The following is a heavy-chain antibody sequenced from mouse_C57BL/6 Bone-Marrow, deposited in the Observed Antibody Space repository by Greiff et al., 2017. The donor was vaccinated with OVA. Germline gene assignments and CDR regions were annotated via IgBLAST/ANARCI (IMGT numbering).Heavy chain of an antibody. Sequence: SGPELVKPGASVKISCKASGYSFTGYYMNWVKQSPEKSLEWIGEINPSTGGTTYNQKFKAKATLTVDKSSSTAYMQLKSLTSEDSAVYYCAGSRNFDYWGQGTTLTVSS. J-gene: IGHJ2*01. CDR2: INPSTGGT. CDR1: GYSFTGYY. V-gene: IGHV1-42*01. D-gene: IGHD1-1*01. CDR3: AGSRNFDY.